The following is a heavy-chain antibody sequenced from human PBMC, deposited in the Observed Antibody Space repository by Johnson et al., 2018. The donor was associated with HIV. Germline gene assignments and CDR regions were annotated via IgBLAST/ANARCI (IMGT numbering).Heavy chain of an antibody. CDR2: IRYDGSNK. D-gene: IGHD1-7*01. J-gene: IGHJ3*02. V-gene: IGHV3-30*02. Sequence: QVQLVESGGGLVQPGGSLRLSCVVSGFTFSDYYMDWVRQAPGKGLEWVAFIRYDGSNKYYADSVKGRFTISRDNSKNTLYLQMKSLRAEDTAVYYCAKGRSGTTASIDAFDIWGQGTMVTVSS. CDR1: GFTFSDYY. CDR3: AKGRSGTTASIDAFDI.